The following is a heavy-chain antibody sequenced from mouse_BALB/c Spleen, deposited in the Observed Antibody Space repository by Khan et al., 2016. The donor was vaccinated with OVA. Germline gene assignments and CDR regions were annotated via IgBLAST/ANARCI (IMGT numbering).Heavy chain of an antibody. V-gene: IGHV2-6-1*01. D-gene: IGHD2-10*01. Sequence: QVQLKESGPGLVAPSQSLSITCTISGFSLTNYGVHWVRQPPGKGLEWLVVIWSDGSKTYNSDLKSRLSISKDNSKSQVFLKMNSLQTDDTAMYYCARQPYYHYYVMDYWGQGTSVTVSS. CDR1: GFSLTNYG. J-gene: IGHJ4*01. CDR2: IWSDGSK. CDR3: ARQPYYHYYVMDY.